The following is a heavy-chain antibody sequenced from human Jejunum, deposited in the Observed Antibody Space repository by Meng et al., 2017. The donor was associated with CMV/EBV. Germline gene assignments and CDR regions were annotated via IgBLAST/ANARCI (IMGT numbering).Heavy chain of an antibody. Sequence: SGYTFNGYYIHWVRQAPGQGLEWMGRIIPNTGGTKFAQKFQGRVTLTRDTSINTAYMELTSLTSADTAVYYCARGAYNTAGNGLDDYWGQGTLVTVSS. D-gene: IGHD5-18*01. CDR2: IIPNTGGT. J-gene: IGHJ4*02. CDR1: GYTFNGYY. CDR3: ARGAYNTAGNGLDDY. V-gene: IGHV1-2*06.